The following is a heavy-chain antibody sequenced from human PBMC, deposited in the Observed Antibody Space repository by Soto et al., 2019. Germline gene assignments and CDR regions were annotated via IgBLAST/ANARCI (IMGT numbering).Heavy chain of an antibody. CDR3: AKDWNSSGWYEYFDL. Sequence: LRLSCAASGFTFSSYGMHWVRQAPGKGLEWVAVISYDGSNKYYADSVKGRFTISRDNSKNTLYLQMNSLRAEDTAVYYCAKDWNSSGWYEYFDLWGRGTLVTVSS. V-gene: IGHV3-30*18. J-gene: IGHJ2*01. D-gene: IGHD6-19*01. CDR2: ISYDGSNK. CDR1: GFTFSSYG.